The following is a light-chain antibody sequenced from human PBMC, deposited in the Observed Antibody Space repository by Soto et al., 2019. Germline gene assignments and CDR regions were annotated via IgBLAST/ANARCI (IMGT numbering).Light chain of an antibody. CDR3: CSYAGNSSFV. J-gene: IGLJ1*01. CDR1: SSDVGSYNL. Sequence: SALTQPPSASGSPGQSITISCTGTSSDVGSYNLVSWYQQHPGKAPKLMIYEGTKRPSGVSNRFSGSKSGNTASLTISGLQAEDEADYYCCSYAGNSSFVFGTGTKVTVL. CDR2: EGT. V-gene: IGLV2-23*01.